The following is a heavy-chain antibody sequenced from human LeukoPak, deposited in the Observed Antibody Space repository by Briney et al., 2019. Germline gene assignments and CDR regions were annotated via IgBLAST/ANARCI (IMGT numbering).Heavy chain of an antibody. CDR3: ARVVSAAPYYYYYYMDV. D-gene: IGHD2-2*01. Sequence: SETLSLTCTVSGYSISSGYYWGWIRQPPGKGLEWIGSIYHSGSTYYNPSLKSRVTISVDTSKNQFSLKLSSVTAADTAVYYCARVVSAAPYYYYYYMDVWGKGTTVTVSS. CDR2: IYHSGST. J-gene: IGHJ6*03. CDR1: GYSISSGYY. V-gene: IGHV4-38-2*02.